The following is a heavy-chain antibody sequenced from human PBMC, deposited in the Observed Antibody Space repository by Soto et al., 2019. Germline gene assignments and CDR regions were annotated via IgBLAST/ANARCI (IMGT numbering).Heavy chain of an antibody. Sequence: SVKVSCKASGGTFSSYAISWVRQAPGQGLEWMGGIIPIFGTANYAQKFQGRVTITADESTSTAYMELSSLRSEDTAVYYCARDEDDILTGYKAYYYYGMDVWGQGTTVTVSS. D-gene: IGHD3-9*01. V-gene: IGHV1-69*13. CDR3: ARDEDDILTGYKAYYYYGMDV. CDR1: GGTFSSYA. J-gene: IGHJ6*02. CDR2: IIPIFGTA.